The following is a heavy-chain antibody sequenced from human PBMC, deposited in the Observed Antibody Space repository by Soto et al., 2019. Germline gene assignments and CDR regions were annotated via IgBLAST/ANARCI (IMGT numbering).Heavy chain of an antibody. D-gene: IGHD3-22*01. CDR3: ARDPGTVSGGYYPNFAY. CDR1: GYTFTSYY. J-gene: IGHJ4*02. CDR2: INPSGGST. V-gene: IGHV1-46*01. Sequence: QVQLVQSGAEVKKPGASVKVSCKASGYTFTSYYMHWVRQAPGQGLEWMGIINPSGGSTSYAQKFQSRVTMKRDRCTSTVYMELSSLRYEDTAVYYCARDPGTVSGGYYPNFAYWGQGTLVTVSS.